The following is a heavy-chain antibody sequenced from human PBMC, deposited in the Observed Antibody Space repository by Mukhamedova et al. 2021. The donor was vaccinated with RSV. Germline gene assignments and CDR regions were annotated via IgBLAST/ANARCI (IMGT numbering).Heavy chain of an antibody. D-gene: IGHD3-22*01. V-gene: IGHV3-30*09. J-gene: IGHJ4*02. Sequence: AISRDNSKNTLYLQMNSLRAEDTAVYYCARDQGPPYYYDTGVDYWGQGTLVTVSS. CDR3: ARDQGPPYYYDTGVDY.